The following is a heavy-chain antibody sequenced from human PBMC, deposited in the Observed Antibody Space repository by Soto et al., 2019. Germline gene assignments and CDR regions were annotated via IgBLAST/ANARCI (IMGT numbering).Heavy chain of an antibody. J-gene: IGHJ4*02. CDR2: IYPGDSDA. Sequence: PGESLKISCKGSGYSFITHWIAWVRQTPGRGLEWMGIIYPGDSDARYSPSFLGQVTISADKSLSTVYLQWSSLRASDAAIYFCARRGDDYSLDFWGQGTLVTVSS. CDR3: ARRGDDYSLDF. CDR1: GYSFITHW. V-gene: IGHV5-51*01. D-gene: IGHD4-4*01.